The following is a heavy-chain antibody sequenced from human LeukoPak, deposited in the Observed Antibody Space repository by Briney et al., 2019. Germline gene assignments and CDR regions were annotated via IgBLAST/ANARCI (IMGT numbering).Heavy chain of an antibody. CDR2: ISSSSSTI. J-gene: IGHJ6*02. V-gene: IGHV3-48*02. CDR1: GFTFSSYS. Sequence: GGSLRLSCAASGFTFSSYSMNRVRQAPGKGLEWVSYISSSSSTIYYADSVKGRFTISRDNAKNSLYLQMNSLRDEDTAVYYCARVFSPSWYWHYYYYGMDVWGQGTTVTVSS. CDR3: ARVFSPSWYWHYYYYGMDV. D-gene: IGHD6-13*01.